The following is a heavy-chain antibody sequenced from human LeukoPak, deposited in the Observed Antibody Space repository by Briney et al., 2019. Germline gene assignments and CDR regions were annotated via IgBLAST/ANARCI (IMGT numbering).Heavy chain of an antibody. J-gene: IGHJ6*03. V-gene: IGHV1-18*01. Sequence: ASVKVSCKASGNTFSNYGINWVRQAPGQGLEWMGWISGYNGKTKYVQKFQGRVTMTTDTFTSTAYMELGSLRSDDTAVYYCARGAVATEYYYVDVWGKGTTVTVSS. CDR2: ISGYNGKT. CDR1: GNTFSNYG. CDR3: ARGAVATEYYYVDV. D-gene: IGHD5-12*01.